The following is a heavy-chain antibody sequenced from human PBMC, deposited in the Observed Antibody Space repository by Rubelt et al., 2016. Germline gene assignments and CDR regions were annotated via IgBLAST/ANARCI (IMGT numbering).Heavy chain of an antibody. Sequence: QVQLQQWGAGLLKPSETLSLTCAVYGGSFSGYYWSWIRQSPGTGLEWIGEINHSGSTNYNPSLKSRVTISVDTSKNQFSLKLSSVTAADTAVYYCARGKMATIDYWGQGTLVTVSS. CDR3: ARGKMATIDY. CDR1: GGSFSGYY. D-gene: IGHD5-24*01. CDR2: INHSGST. J-gene: IGHJ4*02. V-gene: IGHV4-34*01.